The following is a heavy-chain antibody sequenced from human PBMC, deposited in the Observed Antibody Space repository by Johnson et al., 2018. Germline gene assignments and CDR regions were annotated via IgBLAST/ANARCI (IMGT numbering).Heavy chain of an antibody. CDR3: SRESSGIAAGGTEYFQH. Sequence: VQLVESGGGVVQPGRSLTLSCAASGFAFSSYAMHWVRQAPGKGLEWVAVISYDGSNKYYADSVKGRFTISRDNSKNTLYLQMNSLRAEDTAVFYCSRESSGIAAGGTEYFQHWGQGTLVTVSS. D-gene: IGHD6-13*01. V-gene: IGHV3-30-3*01. CDR1: GFAFSSYA. CDR2: ISYDGSNK. J-gene: IGHJ1*01.